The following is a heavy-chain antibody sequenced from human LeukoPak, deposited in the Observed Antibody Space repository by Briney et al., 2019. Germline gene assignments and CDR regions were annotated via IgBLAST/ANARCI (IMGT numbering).Heavy chain of an antibody. J-gene: IGHJ4*02. CDR3: AKDAPSNSSSWSGPFDY. CDR1: GFTFSHYG. D-gene: IGHD6-13*01. CDR2: ISSDGSNE. Sequence: GGSPRLSCAASGFTFSHYGIHWVRQAPGKGLEWVAVISSDGSNENYADPVKGRFTISRDNSKNTVYLQMNSLRTEDTAVYYCAKDAPSNSSSWSGPFDYWGQGTLVTVSS. V-gene: IGHV3-30*18.